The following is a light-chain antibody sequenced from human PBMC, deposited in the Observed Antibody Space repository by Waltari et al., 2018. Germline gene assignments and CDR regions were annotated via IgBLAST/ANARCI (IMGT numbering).Light chain of an antibody. CDR2: DVT. CDR3: FSCAGIWV. V-gene: IGLV2-11*01. J-gene: IGLJ3*02. Sequence: QSALTQPRSVSGSPGQSVTISCAGTGSDVGDFNSVSWYQQHPGQAPKLVIFDVTKRALGVPARFSVSQSGTSASLSVSGLEAEDESDYYCFSCAGIWVFGGGTNLTVL. CDR1: GSDVGDFNS.